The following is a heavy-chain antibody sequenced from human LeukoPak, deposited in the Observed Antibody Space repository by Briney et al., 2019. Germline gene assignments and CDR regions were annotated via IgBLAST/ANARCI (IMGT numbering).Heavy chain of an antibody. V-gene: IGHV4-59*05. J-gene: IGHJ6*02. CDR3: ARIYGTYGMDV. D-gene: IGHD2/OR15-2a*01. CDR2: IYYSGST. Sequence: GSLRLSCAASGFTFSSYSMNWVRQAPGKGLEWIGSIYYSGSTYYNPSLKSRVTISVDTSKNQFSLKLSSVTAADTAVYYCARIYGTYGMDVWGQGTTVTVSS. CDR1: GFTFSSYSMN.